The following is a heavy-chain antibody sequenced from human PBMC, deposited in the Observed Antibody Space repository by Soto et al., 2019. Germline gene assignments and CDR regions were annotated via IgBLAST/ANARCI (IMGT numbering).Heavy chain of an antibody. J-gene: IGHJ2*01. D-gene: IGHD5-12*01. CDR1: GGTFSSYT. V-gene: IGHV1-69*12. Sequence: QVQLVQSGAEVKKPGSSVTDSCKASGGTFSSYTISWVRQAPGQGLEWMGGIIPIFGTANYAQKFQGRVTITADESTSEAYMELSSMRSEDTAVYYCARGNHRWLQLWYFDLWGRGTLVTVSS. CDR2: IIPIFGTA. CDR3: ARGNHRWLQLWYFDL.